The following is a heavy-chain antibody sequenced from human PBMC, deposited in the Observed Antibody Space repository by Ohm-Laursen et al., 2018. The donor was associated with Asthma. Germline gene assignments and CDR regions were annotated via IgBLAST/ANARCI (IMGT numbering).Heavy chain of an antibody. Sequence: SLRLSCAAYGFTFSSYSMSWVRQAPGKGLEWLSYITTDSATVYSADSVRGRFSISRDNAKNSLYLQMNILRAEDTALYYCAKDTVAVAGNGESYFDYWGQGTLVTVSS. CDR2: ITTDSATV. V-gene: IGHV3-48*01. D-gene: IGHD6-19*01. CDR3: AKDTVAVAGNGESYFDY. CDR1: GFTFSSYS. J-gene: IGHJ4*02.